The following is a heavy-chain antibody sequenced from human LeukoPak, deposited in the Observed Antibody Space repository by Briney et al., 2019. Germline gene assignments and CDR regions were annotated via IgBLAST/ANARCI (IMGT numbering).Heavy chain of an antibody. CDR1: GFTFNTYS. J-gene: IGHJ6*04. D-gene: IGHD3-10*02. Sequence: GGSLRLSCAASGFTFNTYSMNWVRQAPGKGLEWVSSISSGSSYIYYADSVKGRFTISRDNAKNSLYLQMNSLRAEDTAVYYCAELGITMIGGVWGKGTTVTISS. CDR3: AELGITMIGGV. V-gene: IGHV3-21*01. CDR2: ISSGSSYI.